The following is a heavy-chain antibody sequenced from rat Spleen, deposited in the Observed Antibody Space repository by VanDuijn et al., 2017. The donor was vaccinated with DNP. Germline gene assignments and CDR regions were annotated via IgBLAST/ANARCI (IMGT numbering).Heavy chain of an antibody. D-gene: IGHD1-11*01. Sequence: EVQLQESGPGLVKPSQSLSLTCSVTGFSITSNYWGWIRQFPGNKMEWIGHISYRGITTYNPSLERRISIIRDTSKNQFFLQLNSVIIEDTATYYCARWVYGTYWYFDSWGPGILVTVSS. CDR2: ISYRGIT. CDR1: GFSITSNY. CDR3: ARWVYGTYWYFDS. V-gene: IGHV3-1*01. J-gene: IGHJ1*01.